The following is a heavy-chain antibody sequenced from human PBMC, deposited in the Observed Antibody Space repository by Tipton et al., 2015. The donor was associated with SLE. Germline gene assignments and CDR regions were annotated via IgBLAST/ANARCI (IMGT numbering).Heavy chain of an antibody. D-gene: IGHD3/OR15-3a*01. V-gene: IGHV4-39*07. J-gene: IGHJ3*02. CDR3: AREISDWGAFDI. CDR2: IYYSGST. CDR1: GGSISSHY. Sequence: LRLSCTVSGGSISSHYWGWIRQPPGKGLEWIGSIYYSGSTYYNPSLKSRVTISVDTSKNQFSLKLSSVTAADTAVYYCAREISDWGAFDIWGQGTMVTVSS.